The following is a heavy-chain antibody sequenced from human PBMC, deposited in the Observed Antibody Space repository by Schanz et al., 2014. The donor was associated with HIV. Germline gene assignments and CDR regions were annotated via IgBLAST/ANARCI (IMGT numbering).Heavy chain of an antibody. V-gene: IGHV3-23*04. Sequence: EVQVVESGGGLAQPGGSLRLSCLASGFTFSSYAMSWVRQAPGKGLEWVSAISGSGSTIYYADSVKGRFTISRDNAKNSLYLQMNSLRAEDTAVYYCASGNYYDSSGYYYPPRYWGQGTLVTVSS. CDR1: GFTFSSYA. J-gene: IGHJ4*02. D-gene: IGHD3-22*01. CDR3: ASGNYYDSSGYYYPPRY. CDR2: ISGSGSTI.